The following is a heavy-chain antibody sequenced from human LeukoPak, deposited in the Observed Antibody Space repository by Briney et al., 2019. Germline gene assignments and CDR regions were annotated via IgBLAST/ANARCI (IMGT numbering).Heavy chain of an antibody. CDR3: ARDEGYSYPNDY. CDR2: FYTSGST. Sequence: SQTLSLTCSVSGGSVRSGSYYWTWLRQPAGKGLEWIGRFYTSGSTNYNPSLKSRVTISVDTSKNQFSLKLSSVTAADTAVYYCARDEGYSYPNDYWGQGTLVTVSS. J-gene: IGHJ4*02. CDR1: GGSVRSGSYY. D-gene: IGHD5-18*01. V-gene: IGHV4-61*02.